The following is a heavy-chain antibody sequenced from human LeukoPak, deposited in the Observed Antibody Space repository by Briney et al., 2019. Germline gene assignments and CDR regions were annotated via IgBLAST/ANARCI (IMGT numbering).Heavy chain of an antibody. Sequence: GGSLRLSCAASGFTFSRYWMHWVRQAPGKGLVWVSRINSDGSTTRYADSVKGRFTISRDNSKNTLYLQMSSLRGEDTAVYYCARMPGGRYYHRLDPWGQGTLVTVSS. D-gene: IGHD2-15*01. CDR3: ARMPGGRYYHRLDP. CDR2: INSDGSTT. V-gene: IGHV3-74*01. J-gene: IGHJ5*02. CDR1: GFTFSRYW.